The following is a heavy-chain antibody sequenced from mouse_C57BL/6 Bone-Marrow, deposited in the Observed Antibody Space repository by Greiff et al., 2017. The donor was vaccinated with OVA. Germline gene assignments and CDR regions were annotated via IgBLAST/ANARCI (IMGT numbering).Heavy chain of an antibody. CDR1: GYTFTNYW. Sequence: QVQLQQSGAELVRPGTSVKMSCKASGYTFTNYWIDWVKQRPGHGLEWIGDINPGGGYTNYNQKFKGKATLTADKSSSTAYMQFSSLTSEDSAIYDCAREGGTRAWFAYWGQGTLVTVSA. D-gene: IGHD2-14*01. J-gene: IGHJ3*01. CDR2: INPGGGYT. CDR3: AREGGTRAWFAY. V-gene: IGHV1-63*01.